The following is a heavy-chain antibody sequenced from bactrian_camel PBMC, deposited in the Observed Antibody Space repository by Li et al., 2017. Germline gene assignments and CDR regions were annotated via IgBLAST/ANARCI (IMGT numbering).Heavy chain of an antibody. Sequence: HVQLVESGGGSVQAGGSLVLSCKVSEATYNVYSRYCMGWFRQAPGKEREGVAVISNDDTSVYADSVKGRFTISRDDNKSIVYLQIDSLKTEDSAVYYCGVEGSWYQIESWGQGTQVTVS. J-gene: IGHJ6*01. D-gene: IGHD6*01. CDR2: ISNDDTS. V-gene: IGHV3S53*01. CDR1: EATYNVYSRYC. CDR3: GVEGSWYQIES.